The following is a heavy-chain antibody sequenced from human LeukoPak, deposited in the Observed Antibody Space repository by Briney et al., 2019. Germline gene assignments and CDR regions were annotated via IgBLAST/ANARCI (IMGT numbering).Heavy chain of an antibody. Sequence: ASVKVSCKASGYSFTSYGISWVRQAPGQGFEWMGWISAYTGNTNYAQKLQGRVTMTTDTSTSTAYMELRSLRSDDTAVYYCARDQLSRGVWFDPWGQGTLVTVSS. D-gene: IGHD1-1*01. CDR2: ISAYTGNT. J-gene: IGHJ5*02. CDR1: GYSFTSYG. CDR3: ARDQLSRGVWFDP. V-gene: IGHV1-18*01.